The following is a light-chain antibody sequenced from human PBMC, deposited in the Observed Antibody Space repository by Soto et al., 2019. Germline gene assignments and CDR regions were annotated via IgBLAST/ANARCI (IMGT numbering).Light chain of an antibody. J-gene: IGKJ3*01. Sequence: EIVLTQSPATLSLSPGERVTLSCRASQNVSTYLAWYQQKPGQAPRLLIYDASDRATGIPARFSGSGSGTDFTLTISSPEPKDSAVYYCQQRTNWLTFGPGTKVDIK. CDR2: DAS. CDR3: QQRTNWLT. V-gene: IGKV3-11*01. CDR1: QNVSTY.